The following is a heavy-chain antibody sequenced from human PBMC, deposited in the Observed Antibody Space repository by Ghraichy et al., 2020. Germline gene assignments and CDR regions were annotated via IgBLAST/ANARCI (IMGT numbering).Heavy chain of an antibody. D-gene: IGHD2-15*01. CDR2: INPNSGDT. CDR3: ASLSLLGYCSGGSCKRDY. Sequence: ASVKVSCKASGYTFTGYYMHWVRQAPGQGLEWMGWINPNSGDTNYAQKFQGRVTMTRDTSISTAYMELSRLRSDDTAVYYCASLSLLGYCSGGSCKRDYWGQGTLVTVSS. CDR1: GYTFTGYY. J-gene: IGHJ4*02. V-gene: IGHV1-2*02.